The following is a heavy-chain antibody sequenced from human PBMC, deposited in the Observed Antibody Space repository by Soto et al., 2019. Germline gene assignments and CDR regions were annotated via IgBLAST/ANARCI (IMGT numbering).Heavy chain of an antibody. CDR2: IYHSGST. V-gene: IGHV4-30-2*01. Sequence: QLQLQESGSGLVKPSQTLSLTCAVSGGSISSGGYSWSWIRQPPGKGLEWIGYIYHSGSTYYNPSLMNRVTLSVAMSKNQFSLKLGSVAAADTAVYYCARASWYFDLWGRGTLVTVSS. CDR3: ARASWYFDL. CDR1: GGSISSGGYS. J-gene: IGHJ2*01.